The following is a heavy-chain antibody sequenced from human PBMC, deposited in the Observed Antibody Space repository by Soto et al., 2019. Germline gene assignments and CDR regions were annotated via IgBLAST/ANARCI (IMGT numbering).Heavy chain of an antibody. CDR2: IDPSDSYT. V-gene: IGHV5-10-1*01. CDR3: ARHKVPSQHYGMDF. J-gene: IGHJ6*02. CDR1: GYNFTSYW. Sequence: RGESRKISCTGSGYNFTSYWITWVRQVPGKGLECMGRIDPSDSYTDYNTSFQGHVTISADKSINTAYVQWSSLKASDTAMCYCARHKVPSQHYGMDFWAQGTTANVS. D-gene: IGHD2-2*01.